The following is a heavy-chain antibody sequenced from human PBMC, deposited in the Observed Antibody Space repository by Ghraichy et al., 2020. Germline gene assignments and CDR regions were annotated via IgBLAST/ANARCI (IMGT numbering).Heavy chain of an antibody. CDR3: ARGLNSWGAFDI. Sequence: GESLNISCAASGFTFSSYGMHWVRQAPGKGLEWVAVIWYDGNNKYYADSVKGRFTISRDNSKNTLYLQMNSLRAEDTAMYYCARGLNSWGAFDIWGQGTMVTVSS. D-gene: IGHD1-26*01. CDR2: IWYDGNNK. V-gene: IGHV3-33*01. J-gene: IGHJ3*02. CDR1: GFTFSSYG.